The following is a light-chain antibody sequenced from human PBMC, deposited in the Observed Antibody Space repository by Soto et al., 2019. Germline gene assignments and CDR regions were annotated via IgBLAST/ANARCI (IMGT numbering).Light chain of an antibody. V-gene: IGKV3-15*01. J-gene: IGKJ5*01. CDR2: GAS. Sequence: EIVLTQYTGTLSLSPGERVTLSCRTSHSVNSHVAWYQQKPGQAPRLLLYGASTRATGIPVRFSGSGFGTKFTLPLSSLQSEDFAVYYCQQYKNWPLFGQGTLLE. CDR3: QQYKNWPL. CDR1: HSVNSH.